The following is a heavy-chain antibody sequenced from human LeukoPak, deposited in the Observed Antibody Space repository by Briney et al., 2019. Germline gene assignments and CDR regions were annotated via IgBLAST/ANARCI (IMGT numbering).Heavy chain of an antibody. V-gene: IGHV3-23*01. D-gene: IGHD5-18*01. CDR3: RGWIQLWPYDY. CDR2: ISGSGGST. Sequence: GGSLRLSCAASGFTFSSYAMSRVRQAPGKGLEWVSAISGSGGSTYYADSVKGRFTISRDNSKNTLYLQMNSLRAEDTAVYYCRGWIQLWPYDYWGQGTLVTVSS. CDR1: GFTFSSYA. J-gene: IGHJ4*02.